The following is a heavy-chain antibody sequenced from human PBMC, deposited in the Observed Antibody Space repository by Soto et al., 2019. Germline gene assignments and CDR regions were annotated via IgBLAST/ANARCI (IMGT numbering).Heavy chain of an antibody. Sequence: GSVKVSCKASGYTFATYYMHWVRQAPGQGLEWMGIINPSSGTTSYAQKFQDRVTMTRDTSTSTVYMELSSLTSDDTAVYYCARDRQSGPRGWPDNYWGQGTLVIVSS. J-gene: IGHJ4*02. V-gene: IGHV1-46*01. CDR1: GYTFATYY. CDR3: ARDRQSGPRGWPDNY. CDR2: INPSSGTT. D-gene: IGHD6-19*01.